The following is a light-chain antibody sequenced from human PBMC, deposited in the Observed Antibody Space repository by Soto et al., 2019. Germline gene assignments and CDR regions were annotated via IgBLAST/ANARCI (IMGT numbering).Light chain of an antibody. J-gene: IGLJ3*02. Sequence: QSALTQPPSASGSPGQSVTISCTGSSSDVGGYNYVSWYQQRPGQAPKIMIYEVSERPSGVPDRFSGSKSGNTASLTVSGLQAEDEGDYYCSSYAGSNPVLFGGGTKVTVL. CDR1: SSDVGGYNY. CDR2: EVS. CDR3: SSYAGSNPVL. V-gene: IGLV2-8*01.